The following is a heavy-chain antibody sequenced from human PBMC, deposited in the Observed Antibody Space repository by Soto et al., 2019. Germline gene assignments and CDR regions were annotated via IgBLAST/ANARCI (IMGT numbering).Heavy chain of an antibody. V-gene: IGHV1-69*13. CDR3: ARGEYYDSSGYYYVVAFGYFDY. CDR1: GGTFSSYA. D-gene: IGHD3-22*01. CDR2: IVPIFGTA. Sequence: SVKVSCKASGGTFSSYAISWVRQAPGQGLEWMGGIVPIFGTANYAQKFQGRATITADESTSTAYMELSSLRSEDTAVYYCARGEYYDSSGYYYVVAFGYFDYWGQGTLVTV. J-gene: IGHJ4*02.